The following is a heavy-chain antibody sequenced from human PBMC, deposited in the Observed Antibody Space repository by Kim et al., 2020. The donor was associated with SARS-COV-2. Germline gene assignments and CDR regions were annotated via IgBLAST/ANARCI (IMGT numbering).Heavy chain of an antibody. CDR2: ISGSGSAT. Sequence: GGSLRLSCAASGFTFSSYGMSWVRQAPGKGLEWVSSISGSGSATYYADSVRGRFTISRDNSRDTTYLQMISRRVEDTAIYHCAGLGDGGYWGPGTLVTVS. D-gene: IGHD3-16*01. CDR1: GFTFSSYG. J-gene: IGHJ4*02. V-gene: IGHV3-23*01. CDR3: AGLGDGGY.